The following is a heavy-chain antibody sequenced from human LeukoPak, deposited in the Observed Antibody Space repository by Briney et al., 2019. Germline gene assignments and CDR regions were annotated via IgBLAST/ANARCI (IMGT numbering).Heavy chain of an antibody. V-gene: IGHV3-48*03. Sequence: GGSLRLSCAASRFTFSSYEMNWVRQAPGKGLEWVSYISSSGSTIYYADSVKGRFTISRDNAKNSLYLQMNSLRAEDTAVYYCARDPGSSGWYLFDNWGQGTLVTVSS. CDR1: RFTFSSYE. CDR2: ISSSGSTI. D-gene: IGHD6-19*01. J-gene: IGHJ4*02. CDR3: ARDPGSSGWYLFDN.